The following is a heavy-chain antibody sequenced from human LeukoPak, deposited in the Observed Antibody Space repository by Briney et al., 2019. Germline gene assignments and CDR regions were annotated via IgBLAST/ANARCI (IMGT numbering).Heavy chain of an antibody. CDR1: GFTFSSYW. Sequence: GGSLRLSCAASGFTFSSYWMHWVRQGPGKGLVWVSRIGSDGRTTSYADSVKGRFTISRDNAKNTLYLQMNSLRVEDTAVYYCARDSRYYYDSRNYDNVAFDMWGQGTMVTVSS. CDR2: IGSDGRTT. J-gene: IGHJ3*02. V-gene: IGHV3-74*01. D-gene: IGHD3-10*01. CDR3: ARDSRYYYDSRNYDNVAFDM.